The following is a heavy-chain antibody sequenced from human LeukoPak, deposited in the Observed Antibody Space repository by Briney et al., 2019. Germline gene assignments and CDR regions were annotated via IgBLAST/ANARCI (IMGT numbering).Heavy chain of an antibody. CDR3: AMALGYADYRFDY. D-gene: IGHD4-17*01. CDR1: GFTISTNY. V-gene: IGHV3-66*01. Sequence: PGGSLRLSCAASGFTISTNYMSWIRQAPGKGLEWVSVIYAGGTTYYADSVKGRFTISRDNSKNTLYLQMNNLRAEDTAVYYCAMALGYADYRFDYWGQGTLVTVSS. CDR2: IYAGGTT. J-gene: IGHJ4*02.